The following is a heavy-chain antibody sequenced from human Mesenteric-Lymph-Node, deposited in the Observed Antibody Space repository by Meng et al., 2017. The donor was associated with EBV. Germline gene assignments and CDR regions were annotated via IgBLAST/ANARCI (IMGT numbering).Heavy chain of an antibody. CDR1: GGSFSGYY. V-gene: IGHV4-34*01. CDR2: IGEINHREIT. Sequence: QVQLQQWGAGLLKPSETLSLTCAVDGGSFSGYYWSWVRQPPGKGLEWIGEIGEINHREITNYSPSLKSRVTMSVDTSNNQFSLKLSSVTAADTAVYYCASRSGHSDYWGQGALVTVSS. D-gene: IGHD3-10*01. CDR3: ASRSGHSDY. J-gene: IGHJ4*02.